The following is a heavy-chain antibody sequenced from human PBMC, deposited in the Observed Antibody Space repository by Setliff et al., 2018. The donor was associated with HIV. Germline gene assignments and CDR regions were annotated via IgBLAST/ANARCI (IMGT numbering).Heavy chain of an antibody. Sequence: SVKVSCKSSGGTFSSYSLSWVRQSPGQGLEWMGGIIPILGVANYAQKFQGRVTITADKSTSTAYMELNSLTFEDTAVYYCARVRLGYNDLTPPRYTHALGYWGQGTLVTVSS. CDR3: ARVRLGYNDLTPPRYTHALGY. V-gene: IGHV1-69*10. CDR2: IIPILGVA. CDR1: GGTFSSYS. D-gene: IGHD6-25*01. J-gene: IGHJ4*02.